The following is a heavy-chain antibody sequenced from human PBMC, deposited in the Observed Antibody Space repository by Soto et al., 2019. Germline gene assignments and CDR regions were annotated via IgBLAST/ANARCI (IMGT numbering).Heavy chain of an antibody. Sequence: GGSLRLSCAASGFTFSTYVIHWVRRAPGKGLEWVAVISSDGSNKYYADSVKGRFTISRDNSKNTLYLQMSSLRTEDTAVYYCARGESGNSYIGIDYWGQGXLVTVYS. D-gene: IGHD1-26*01. CDR2: ISSDGSNK. J-gene: IGHJ4*02. CDR1: GFTFSTYV. CDR3: ARGESGNSYIGIDY. V-gene: IGHV3-30*15.